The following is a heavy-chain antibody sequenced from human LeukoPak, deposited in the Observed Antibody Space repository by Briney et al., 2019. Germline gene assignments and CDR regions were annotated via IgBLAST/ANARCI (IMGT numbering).Heavy chain of an antibody. CDR1: GYTFTSYG. CDR3: ARDLYRDSLPVSWFDP. Sequence: ASXKVSCKASGYTFTSYGISWVRQAPGQGREWMGWISDYNGNTNYAQNLQGRVTMTTDTSTSTAYMELSSLRSDDTAVYYCARDLYRDSLPVSWFDPWGQGTLVTVSS. V-gene: IGHV1-18*01. D-gene: IGHD4-11*01. CDR2: ISDYNGNT. J-gene: IGHJ5*02.